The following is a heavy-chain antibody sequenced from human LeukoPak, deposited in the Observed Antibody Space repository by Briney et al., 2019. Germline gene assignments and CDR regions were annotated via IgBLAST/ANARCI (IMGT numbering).Heavy chain of an antibody. V-gene: IGHV3-9*01. CDR2: ISWNSGNV. CDR1: GFTFTSHW. Sequence: GGSLRLSCAASGFTFTSHWMHWVRQAPGKGLVRVSSISWNSGNVDYADSVKGRFTLSRDNAKNSLYLQMSSLRAEDTALYYCAKSGTYSSSSGYIDSWGQGTLVTVSS. D-gene: IGHD6-6*01. J-gene: IGHJ4*02. CDR3: AKSGTYSSSSGYIDS.